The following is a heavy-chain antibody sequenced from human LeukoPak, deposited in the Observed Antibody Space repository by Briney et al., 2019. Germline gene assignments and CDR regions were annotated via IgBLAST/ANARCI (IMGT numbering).Heavy chain of an antibody. Sequence: ETLSLTCTVSGGSISSYYWSWIRQPPGKGLEWVANIKQDGSEKYYVDSVKGRFTISRGNAKNSLYLQMNSLRAEDTAVYYCARGWGYCSSTSCYLSYYYYYMDVWGKGTTVTVSS. J-gene: IGHJ6*03. CDR1: GGSISSYY. CDR3: ARGWGYCSSTSCYLSYYYYYMDV. CDR2: IKQDGSEK. D-gene: IGHD2-2*01. V-gene: IGHV3-7*01.